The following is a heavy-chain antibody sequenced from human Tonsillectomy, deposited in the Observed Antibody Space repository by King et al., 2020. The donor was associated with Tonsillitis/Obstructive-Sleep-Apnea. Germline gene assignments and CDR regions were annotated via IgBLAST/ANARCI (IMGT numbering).Heavy chain of an antibody. V-gene: IGHV3-23*04. CDR1: GFTFSTYA. Sequence: VQLVESGGGLVQPGGSLRLSCAASGFTFSTYAMNWVRQAPGKGLEWVSTISGGSSSTYYADSVKGRFTISRDSSKNTLFLQMSSLRGEDTAVYYCAKGSSSDFDYYMDVWGKGTTVTVSS. J-gene: IGHJ6*03. CDR3: AKGSSSDFDYYMDV. CDR2: ISGGSSST. D-gene: IGHD6-6*01.